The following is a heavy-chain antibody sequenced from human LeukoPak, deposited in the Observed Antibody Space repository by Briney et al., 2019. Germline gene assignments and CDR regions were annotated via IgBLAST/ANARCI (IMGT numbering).Heavy chain of an antibody. D-gene: IGHD4/OR15-4a*01. J-gene: IGHJ3*02. V-gene: IGHV3-11*05. CDR2: ISGGSDYT. CDR3: ARDAPAKDAFDI. Sequence: GGSLRLSCAASGFTFSDYYMSWIRQAPGKGLECISYISGGSDYTNYADSVRGRFTISRDNAKNSLYLEMSSLRAEDTAVYYCARDAPAKDAFDIWGQGTMVTVSS. CDR1: GFTFSDYY.